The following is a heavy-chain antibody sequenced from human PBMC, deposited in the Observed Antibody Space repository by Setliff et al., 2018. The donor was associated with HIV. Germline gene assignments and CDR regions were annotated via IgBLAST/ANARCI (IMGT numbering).Heavy chain of an antibody. CDR2: IYTSGNT. J-gene: IGHJ4*02. V-gene: IGHV4-61*09. Sequence: KSSETLSLTCTVSGGSISSGNSYWSWIRQPAVKGLEWIGHIYTSGNTNYNPSLKSRVTISIDTSKNQFSLKLTSVTAADTAVYSCAREDALTQQFDSWGQGTLVTVSS. CDR1: GGSISSGNSY. CDR3: AREDALTQQFDS. D-gene: IGHD6-13*01.